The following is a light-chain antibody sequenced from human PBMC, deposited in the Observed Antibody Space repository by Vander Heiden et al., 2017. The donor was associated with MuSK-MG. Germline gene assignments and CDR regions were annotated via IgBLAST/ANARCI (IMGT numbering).Light chain of an antibody. J-gene: IGKJ4*01. Sequence: DILMTQSPLFLPVTPGEPASISCRSSQSLLRTNGYNHLDWYLQKPGQSPQLLIYLGSTRAAGVPDTFRGRGSGTDFTLKISRVEAADVGIYYCSQGLQTPLTFGGRTRVEIK. V-gene: IGKV2-28*01. CDR1: QSLLRTNGYNH. CDR2: LGS. CDR3: SQGLQTPLT.